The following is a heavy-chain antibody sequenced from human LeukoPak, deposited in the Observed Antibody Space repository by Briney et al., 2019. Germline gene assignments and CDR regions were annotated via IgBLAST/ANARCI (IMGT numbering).Heavy chain of an antibody. CDR2: IYYSGST. D-gene: IGHD3-22*01. J-gene: IGHJ4*02. CDR1: GGSISSSSYY. V-gene: IGHV4-39*01. CDR3: ARGPPAGHYYYDSSGYLDY. Sequence: SETLSLTCTVSGGSISSSSYYWGWIRQPPGKGLEWIGSIYYSGSTYYNPSLKSRVTISVDTSKNQFSLKLSSVTAADTAVYYCARGPPAGHYYYDSSGYLDYWGQGTLVTVSS.